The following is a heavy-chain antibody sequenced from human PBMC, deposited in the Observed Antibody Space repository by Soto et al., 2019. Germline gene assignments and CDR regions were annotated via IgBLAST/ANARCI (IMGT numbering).Heavy chain of an antibody. CDR2: THYRFKWYS. J-gene: IGHJ5*02. Sequence: SQTLSLTCDISGDTVSNNSAAWNWIRQSPSRGLEWLGRTHYRFKWYSDSAQSVTSRITIKAATSKNQFSLELRSVTPEDTAVYFCERLAQYNWLDPWGQGTKVTVYS. CDR1: GDTVSNNSAA. V-gene: IGHV6-1*01. CDR3: ERLAQYNWLDP.